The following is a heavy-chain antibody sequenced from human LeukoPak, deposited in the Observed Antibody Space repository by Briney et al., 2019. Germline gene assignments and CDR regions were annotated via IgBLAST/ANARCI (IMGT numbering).Heavy chain of an antibody. J-gene: IGHJ4*02. CDR2: IYYSGST. CDR3: ARGPRHGPAAIDY. Sequence: PSETLSLTCTVSGGSISSSSYYWGWIRQPPGKGLEWIGSIYYSGSTYYNPSLKSRVTISVDTSKNQFSLKLSSVTAADTAVYYCARGPRHGPAAIDYWGQGTLVTVSS. CDR1: GGSISSSSYY. V-gene: IGHV4-39*07. D-gene: IGHD2-2*02.